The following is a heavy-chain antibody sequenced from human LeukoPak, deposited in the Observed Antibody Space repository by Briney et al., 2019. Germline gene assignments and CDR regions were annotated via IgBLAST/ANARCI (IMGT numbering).Heavy chain of an antibody. CDR1: GFTFSTYA. D-gene: IGHD6-19*01. Sequence: GGSLRLSCAASGFTFSTYAMHWVRQAPGKGLEWVAVISYDGSYKYYADFVKGRFSISRDNSKKTLYLQMSSLRDEDTAVYYCAGVSESGWYYFDYWGQGTLVTVSS. CDR3: AGVSESGWYYFDY. V-gene: IGHV3-30*03. CDR2: ISYDGSYK. J-gene: IGHJ4*02.